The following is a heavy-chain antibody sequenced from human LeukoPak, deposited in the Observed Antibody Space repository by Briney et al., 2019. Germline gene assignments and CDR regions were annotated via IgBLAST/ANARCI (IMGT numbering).Heavy chain of an antibody. J-gene: IGHJ1*01. D-gene: IGHD1-1*01. CDR2: IYYSGST. V-gene: IGHV4-59*01. CDR3: AREAGTNWIFGEYFPF. CDR1: GGSISSYY. Sequence: PSETLSLTCTVSGGSISSYYWSWIRQPPGKGLEWIGFIYYSGSTNYNPSLKSRVTISVDTSKNQFFLNLRSVTAADTAVYYCAREAGTNWIFGEYFPFWGQGTLVTVSA.